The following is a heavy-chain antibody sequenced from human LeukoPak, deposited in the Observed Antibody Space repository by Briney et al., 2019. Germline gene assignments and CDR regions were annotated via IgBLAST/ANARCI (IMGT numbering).Heavy chain of an antibody. CDR3: ARDRGGSSGWSESFEY. V-gene: IGHV4-59*01. J-gene: IGHJ4*02. CDR2: LYHSETT. D-gene: IGHD6-19*01. Sequence: SETLSLTCTVSGGSISSYYWSWIRQSPGKGLEWIGYLYHSETTKYSPSLKSRATISVDTSKNQLSLHLTSVTAADTAVYYCARDRGGSSGWSESFEYWGQGTLLTVSS. CDR1: GGSISSYY.